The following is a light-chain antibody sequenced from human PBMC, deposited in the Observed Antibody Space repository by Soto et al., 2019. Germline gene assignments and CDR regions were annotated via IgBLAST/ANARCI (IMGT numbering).Light chain of an antibody. J-gene: IGKJ3*01. CDR1: PSVNSN. CDR2: HAS. V-gene: IGKV3-15*01. CDR3: QQYSNWPFT. Sequence: EIVMTQSPATLSVSPGERATLSCRASPSVNSNLAWYQQKPGQAPRLLIYHASARAIGIPARFSGGGSGTEFTLTISSLQSEDFAVYYCQQYSNWPFTFGPGTKVDIK.